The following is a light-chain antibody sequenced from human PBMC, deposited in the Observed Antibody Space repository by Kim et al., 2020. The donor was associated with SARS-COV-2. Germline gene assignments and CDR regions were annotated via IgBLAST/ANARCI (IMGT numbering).Light chain of an antibody. CDR1: RLRTYY. CDR3: NSRDKSGDHVV. Sequence: ALGQTVRITCQGDRLRTYYASWYQQKPGQAPILVIYGKNNRPSGIPDRFSGSSSGNPASLTVTGAQAVDEADYYCNSRDKSGDHVVFGGGTQLTVL. V-gene: IGLV3-19*01. J-gene: IGLJ2*01. CDR2: GKN.